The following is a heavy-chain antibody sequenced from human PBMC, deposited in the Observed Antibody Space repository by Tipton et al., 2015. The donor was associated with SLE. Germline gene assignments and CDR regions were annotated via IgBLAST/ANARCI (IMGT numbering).Heavy chain of an antibody. Sequence: TLSLTCTVSGVSISSHYWSWIRQAPGKGLEWVWYIPNSETTNYNPSLKSRVTITVDTSKNQFSLKLRSVTAADTAVYYCARELMVRGVIRNWFDPWGQGTLVTVSS. J-gene: IGHJ5*02. D-gene: IGHD3-10*01. V-gene: IGHV4-59*11. CDR3: ARELMVRGVIRNWFDP. CDR1: GVSISSHY. CDR2: IPNSETT.